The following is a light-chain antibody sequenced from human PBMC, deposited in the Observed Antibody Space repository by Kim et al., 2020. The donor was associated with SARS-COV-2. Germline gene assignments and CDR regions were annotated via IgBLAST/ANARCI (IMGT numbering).Light chain of an antibody. CDR1: SGHSSYT. Sequence: QLVLTQSPSASASLGASVKLTCTLSSGHSSYTIGWHQQQPEKGPRYLMKLNSDGSHSKGDGIPDRFSGSSSGAERYLTISSLQSEDEADYYCQTWGTGIPVFGGGTQLTVL. CDR3: QTWGTGIPV. V-gene: IGLV4-69*01. CDR2: LNSDGSH. J-gene: IGLJ3*02.